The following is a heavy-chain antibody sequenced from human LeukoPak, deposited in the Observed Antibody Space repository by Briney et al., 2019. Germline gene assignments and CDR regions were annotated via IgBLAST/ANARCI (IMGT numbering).Heavy chain of an antibody. CDR3: AKGLASSSWRTMGSDLFGY. V-gene: IGHV3-23*01. D-gene: IGHD6-13*01. J-gene: IGHJ4*02. CDR2: ISGSGGST. CDR1: GFTFSSYA. Sequence: PGGSLRLSCAASGFTFSSYAMSWVRQAPGKGLEWVSAISGSGGSTYYADSVRGRFTISRDNSKNTLYLQMNSLRAEDTAVYYCAKGLASSSWRTMGSDLFGYWGQGTLVTVSS.